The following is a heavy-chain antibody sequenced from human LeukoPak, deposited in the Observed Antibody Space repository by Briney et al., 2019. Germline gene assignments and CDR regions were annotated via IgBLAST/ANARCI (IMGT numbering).Heavy chain of an antibody. J-gene: IGHJ4*02. D-gene: IGHD3-22*01. CDR2: ISGGGGST. Sequence: PGGSLRLSCAASGFTFSSYAMSWVRQAPGKGLEWVSVISGGGGSTYYADSVKGRFTISRDNSKNTLYLHMNSLRAEDAAVYYCANGPTNYYDTSGYVDYWGQGTLVTVSS. CDR3: ANGPTNYYDTSGYVDY. V-gene: IGHV3-23*01. CDR1: GFTFSSYA.